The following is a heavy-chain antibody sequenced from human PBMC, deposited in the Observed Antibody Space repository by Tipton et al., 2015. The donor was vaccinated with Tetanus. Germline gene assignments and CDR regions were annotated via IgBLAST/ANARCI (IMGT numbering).Heavy chain of an antibody. CDR3: AKDPGCSNGVCYILD. V-gene: IGHV3-23*01. CDR2: ISGRDGNT. Sequence: SLRLSCAASGFTFSSYAMNWVRQAPGKGLEWVAAISGRDGNTYYADSVRGRFTISRDNSKNTLYLQMNSLRAEDTAVYYCAKDPGCSNGVCYILDWGQGTLVTVSS. D-gene: IGHD2-8*01. CDR1: GFTFSSYA. J-gene: IGHJ4*02.